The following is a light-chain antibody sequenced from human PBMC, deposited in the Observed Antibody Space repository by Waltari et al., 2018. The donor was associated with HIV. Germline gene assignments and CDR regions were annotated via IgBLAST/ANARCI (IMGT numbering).Light chain of an antibody. Sequence: EIVLTQSPGTLSLYPGERATLSCRASQSIGSDYLAWYQQKPGQAPRLLIYGASSRATGIPDRFSGSGSGTDFTLTISRLEPEDFAVYYCQQYGSSPKTFGQGTKVEIK. J-gene: IGKJ1*01. CDR2: GAS. CDR3: QQYGSSPKT. CDR1: QSIGSDY. V-gene: IGKV3-20*01.